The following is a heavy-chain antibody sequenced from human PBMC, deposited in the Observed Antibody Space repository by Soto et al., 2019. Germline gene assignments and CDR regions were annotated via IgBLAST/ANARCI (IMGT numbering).Heavy chain of an antibody. J-gene: IGHJ5*02. CDR3: AYRQDYRSSWDSGWFDP. V-gene: IGHV2-5*02. Sequence: QITLKESGPTLVEPTQTLTLTCAFSGFSLTTTGVGVGWARQPPGKALEWLAFIYWDDDKRYSPSLKTRLTIIKDTSINQVVLIMTNMDPVDTATYYGAYRQDYRSSWDSGWFDPWGQGTLVTVSS. CDR2: IYWDDDK. CDR1: GFSLTTTGVG. D-gene: IGHD6-13*01.